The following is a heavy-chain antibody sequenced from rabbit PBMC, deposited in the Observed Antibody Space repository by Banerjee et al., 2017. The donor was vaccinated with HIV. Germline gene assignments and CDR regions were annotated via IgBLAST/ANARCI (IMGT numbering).Heavy chain of an antibody. CDR1: GSDISSYS. J-gene: IGHJ4*01. V-gene: IGHV1S43*01. Sequence: QEQLVESGGGLVTPGGTLTLTCTASGSDISSYSISWVRQAPGKGLEWIACIYPSFGITKYANSVKGRFTLSSDNAQNTVFLQMTSLTASDTATYFCTRGGYDDYPFFNLWGQGTLVT. CDR2: IYPSFGIT. D-gene: IGHD2-1*01. CDR3: TRGGYDDYPFFNL.